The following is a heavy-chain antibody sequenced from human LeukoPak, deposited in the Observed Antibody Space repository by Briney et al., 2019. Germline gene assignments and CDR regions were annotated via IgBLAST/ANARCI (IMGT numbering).Heavy chain of an antibody. Sequence: GGSLRLSCAAFGFTFSSYGMSWVRQAPGKGLEWVSAISGSGGSTYYADSVKGRFTISRDNSKNTLYLQMNSLRAEDTALYYCAKVYYASGSLLDYWGQGTLVTVSS. J-gene: IGHJ4*02. CDR1: GFTFSSYG. V-gene: IGHV3-23*01. CDR2: ISGSGGST. D-gene: IGHD3-10*01. CDR3: AKVYYASGSLLDY.